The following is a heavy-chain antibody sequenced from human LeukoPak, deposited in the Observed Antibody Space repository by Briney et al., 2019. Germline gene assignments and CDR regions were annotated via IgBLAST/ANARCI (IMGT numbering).Heavy chain of an antibody. Sequence: GASVKVSCKASGYTFTSYGISWVRQAPGQGLEWMGWISAYNGNTNYPQKLQGRVTMTTDTSTSTAYMELRSLRSDDTAVYYCARDATSLNYYDSSGYCYWGQGTLVTVSS. CDR1: GYTFTSYG. J-gene: IGHJ4*02. CDR2: ISAYNGNT. V-gene: IGHV1-18*01. CDR3: ARDATSLNYYDSSGYCY. D-gene: IGHD3-22*01.